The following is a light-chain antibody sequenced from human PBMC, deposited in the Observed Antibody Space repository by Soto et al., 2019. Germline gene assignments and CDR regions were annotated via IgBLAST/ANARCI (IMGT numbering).Light chain of an antibody. V-gene: IGKV3-11*01. Sequence: IVLSQSPATLSLSPWDRPTISCIAIQSVSSYLAWYQQKPGQAPRLLIYGASTRDTDFPARFSGSGSGTDFTLTISSLEPEDFAVYYCQQRGNWPPTWTFGQGTKVDIK. CDR1: QSVSSY. J-gene: IGKJ1*01. CDR2: GAS. CDR3: QQRGNWPPTWT.